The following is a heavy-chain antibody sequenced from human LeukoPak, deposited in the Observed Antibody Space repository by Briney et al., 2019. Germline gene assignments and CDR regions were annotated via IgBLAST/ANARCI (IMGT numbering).Heavy chain of an antibody. CDR3: ARDGIQLWHGYYYYYGMDV. D-gene: IGHD5-18*01. Sequence: SVTVSCKASGGTFSSYAISWVRQAPGQGLEWMGGIIPIFGTANYAQKFQGRVTITADESTSTAYMELSSLRSEDTAVYYCARDGIQLWHGYYYYYGMDVWGQGTTVTVSS. V-gene: IGHV1-69*13. CDR2: IIPIFGTA. CDR1: GGTFSSYA. J-gene: IGHJ6*02.